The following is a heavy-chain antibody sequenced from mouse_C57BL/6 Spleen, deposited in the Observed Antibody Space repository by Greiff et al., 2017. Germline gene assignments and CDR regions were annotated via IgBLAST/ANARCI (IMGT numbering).Heavy chain of an antibody. D-gene: IGHD2-12*01. CDR1: GFTFSSYA. Sequence: EVNVVESGEGLVKPGGSLKLSCAASGFTFSSYAMSWVRQTPEKRLEWVAYISSGGDYIYYADTVKGRFTISRDNARNTLYLQMSSLKSEDTAMYYCTRESVTTGFDYWGQGTTLTVSS. V-gene: IGHV5-9-1*02. J-gene: IGHJ2*01. CDR2: ISSGGDYI. CDR3: TRESVTTGFDY.